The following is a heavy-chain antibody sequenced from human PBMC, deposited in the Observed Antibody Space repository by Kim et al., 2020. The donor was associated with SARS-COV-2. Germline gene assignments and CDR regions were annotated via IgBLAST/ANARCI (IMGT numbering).Heavy chain of an antibody. D-gene: IGHD1-7*01. Sequence: GGSLRLSCAASGFTFSSYAMSWVRQAPGKGLEWVSAISGSGGSTYYADSVKGRFTISRDNSKNTLYLQMNSLRAEDTAVYYCAKDRGRVTGTTRVWYFDYWGQGTLVTVSS. J-gene: IGHJ4*02. CDR2: ISGSGGST. CDR3: AKDRGRVTGTTRVWYFDY. V-gene: IGHV3-23*01. CDR1: GFTFSSYA.